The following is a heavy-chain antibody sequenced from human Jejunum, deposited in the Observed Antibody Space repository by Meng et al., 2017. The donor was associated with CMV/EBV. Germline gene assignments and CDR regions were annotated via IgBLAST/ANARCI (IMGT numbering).Heavy chain of an antibody. CDR2: IKQDGSAK. D-gene: IGHD6-6*01. CDR1: GLTFSTFW. CDR3: ATTSGSSY. J-gene: IGHJ4*02. V-gene: IGHV3-7*01. Sequence: RLAFATSGLTFSTFWMSWFRQAPGKGLEWVAHIKQDGSAKYYVDSVRGRFTISRDNTENSLFLQMNTLRVEDTAVYYCATTSGSSYWGQGALVTVSS.